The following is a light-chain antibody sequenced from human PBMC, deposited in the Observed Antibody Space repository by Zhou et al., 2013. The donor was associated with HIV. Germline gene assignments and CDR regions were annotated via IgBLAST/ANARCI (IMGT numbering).Light chain of an antibody. J-gene: IGKJ1*01. CDR3: QQTYSTPQT. CDR2: ATS. Sequence: DIQMTQSPSSLSASAGDRVTITCRASQTISNYLNWYQQKPGKAPKLLIYATSSLQSGVPSRFSGSGSGTDFTLTVSSLQPEDFATYYCQQTYSTPQTFGQGTTVEIK. CDR1: QTISNY. V-gene: IGKV1-39*01.